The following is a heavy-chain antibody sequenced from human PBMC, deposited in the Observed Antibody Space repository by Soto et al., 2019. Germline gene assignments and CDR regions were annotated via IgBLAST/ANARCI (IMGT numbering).Heavy chain of an antibody. Sequence: QVQLQELGPGLVKPSETLSLTCTVSGGSISNYYWNWIRQPPGKGLEWIGFIYYSGNTNYNPSLKCRVTISVDTSKNQFSLKLNSVTAADTAVYYCARPGFFDLWGRGTLVTVSS. CDR2: IYYSGNT. CDR1: GGSISNYY. CDR3: ARPGFFDL. V-gene: IGHV4-59*08. J-gene: IGHJ2*01.